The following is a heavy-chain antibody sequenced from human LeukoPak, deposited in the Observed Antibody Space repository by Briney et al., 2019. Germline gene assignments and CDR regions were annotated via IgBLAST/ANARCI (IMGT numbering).Heavy chain of an antibody. J-gene: IGHJ4*02. CDR2: IHSTGTA. CDR3: ARHPPYYYDTSAR. CDR1: GDPISTSDQY. V-gene: IGHV4-39*01. Sequence: SETLSLTCTVSGDPISTSDQYWAWIRQPPGRGLEWIGSIHSTGTAYYNPSLRGRVTISLDTSNKHFSLKLTSVAAADTAVYFCARHPPYYYDTSARWGQGILVTVSS. D-gene: IGHD3-22*01.